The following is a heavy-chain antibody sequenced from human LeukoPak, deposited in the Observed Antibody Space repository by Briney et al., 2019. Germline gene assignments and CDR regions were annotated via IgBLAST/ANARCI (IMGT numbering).Heavy chain of an antibody. CDR3: AHSLYNYYYYYMDV. V-gene: IGHV2-5*01. J-gene: IGHJ6*03. CDR2: IYWNEDK. Sequence: ASGPTLVKPTQTLTLTCTFSGFSLSTSGVGVGWIRQPPGKALEWLSLIYWNEDKRYSPSLKSRLTITKDTSKNQVVLTMTNMDPVDTATYYCAHSLYNYYYYYMDVWGKGTTVTVSS. D-gene: IGHD2-2*02. CDR1: GFSLSTSGVG.